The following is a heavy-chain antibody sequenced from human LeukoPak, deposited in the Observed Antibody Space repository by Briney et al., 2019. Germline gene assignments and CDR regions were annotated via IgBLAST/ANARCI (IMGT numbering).Heavy chain of an antibody. J-gene: IGHJ3*02. CDR1: GDSINSYY. V-gene: IGHV4-59*01. CDR3: ASGYDLLDAFDI. CDR2: IYYSGST. Sequence: SETLSLTCAVSGDSINSYYWSWIRQPPGKGLEWIGYIYYSGSTNYNPSLKSRVTISVDTSKNQFSLKLSSVTAADTAVYYCASGYDLLDAFDIWGQGTMVTVSS. D-gene: IGHD3-3*01.